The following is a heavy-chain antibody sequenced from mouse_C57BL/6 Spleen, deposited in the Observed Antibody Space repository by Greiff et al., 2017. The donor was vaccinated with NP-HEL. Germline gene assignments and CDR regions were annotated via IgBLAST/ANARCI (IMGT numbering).Heavy chain of an antibody. CDR3: ARYEYYGSSFWFAY. D-gene: IGHD1-1*01. V-gene: IGHV7-3*01. Sequence: DVMLVESGGGLVQPGGSLSLSCAASGFTFTDYYMSWVRQPPGKALEWLGFIRNKANGYTTEYSASVKGRFTISRDNSQSILYLQMNALRAEDSATYYCARYEYYGSSFWFAYWGQGTLVTVSA. CDR1: GFTFTDYY. J-gene: IGHJ3*01. CDR2: IRNKANGYTT.